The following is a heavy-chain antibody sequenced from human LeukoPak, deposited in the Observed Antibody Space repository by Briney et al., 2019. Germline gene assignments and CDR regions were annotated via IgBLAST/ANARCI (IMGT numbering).Heavy chain of an antibody. D-gene: IGHD6-6*01. CDR2: INPSGGST. V-gene: IGHV1-46*01. J-gene: IGHJ3*02. Sequence: ASVKVSCKASGYTFTNYDINWVRQAPGQGLEWMGIINPSGGSTSYAQKFQGRVTMTRDTSISTAYMELSRLRSDDTAVYYCARETEYSSSGAFDIWGQGTMVTVSS. CDR1: GYTFTNYD. CDR3: ARETEYSSSGAFDI.